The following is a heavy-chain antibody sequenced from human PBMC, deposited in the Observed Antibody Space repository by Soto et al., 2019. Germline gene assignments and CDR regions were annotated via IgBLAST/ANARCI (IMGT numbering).Heavy chain of an antibody. CDR2: IYYSGST. CDR1: GGSISSSSYY. CDR3: ARQPLRYFDWLLDNWFDP. Sequence: SETLSLTYTVSGGSISSSSYYWGWIRQPPGKGLEWIGSIYYSGSTYYNPSLKSRVTISVDTSKNQFSLKLSSVTAADTAVYYCARQPLRYFDWLLDNWFDPWGQGTLVTVSS. J-gene: IGHJ5*02. D-gene: IGHD3-9*01. V-gene: IGHV4-39*01.